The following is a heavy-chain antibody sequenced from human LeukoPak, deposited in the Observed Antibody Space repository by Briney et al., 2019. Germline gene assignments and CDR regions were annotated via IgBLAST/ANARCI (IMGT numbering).Heavy chain of an antibody. J-gene: IGHJ5*02. CDR2: IYYSGST. CDR3: ARVVGTMVRGVGNWFDP. CDR1: GGSISSGGCY. V-gene: IGHV4-31*03. D-gene: IGHD3-10*01. Sequence: PPQTLSLTCTVSGGSISSGGCYWSWIRQHPGKGLEWIGYIYYSGSTYYNPSPKSRVTISVDTSKNQFSLKLSSVTAADTAVYYCARVVGTMVRGVGNWFDPWGQGTLVTVSS.